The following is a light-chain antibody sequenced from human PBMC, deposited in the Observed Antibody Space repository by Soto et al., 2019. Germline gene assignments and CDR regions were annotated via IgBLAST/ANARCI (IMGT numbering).Light chain of an antibody. V-gene: IGKV2-28*01. CDR3: MQAIQSRT. Sequence: IVITQYPLPVPVTPLDPTSISCITTQCLLQSDGYNYVDWYVKKPGESRHLLIYFGSSRAPGAPDRFSGSGSGTDFTLKINRVEAEDVGTYYCMQAIQSRTFGQGTRLEIK. CDR2: FGS. CDR1: QCLLQSDGYNY. J-gene: IGKJ5*01.